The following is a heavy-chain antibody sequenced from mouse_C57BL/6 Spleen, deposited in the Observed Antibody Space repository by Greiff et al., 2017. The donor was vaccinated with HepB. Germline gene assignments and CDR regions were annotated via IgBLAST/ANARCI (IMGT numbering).Heavy chain of an antibody. J-gene: IGHJ4*01. V-gene: IGHV1-64*01. CDR1: GYTFTSYW. CDR3: SPYYYGSSYGYAMDD. Sequence: QVHVKQPGAELVKPGASVKLSCKASGYTFTSYWMHWVKQRPGQGLEWIGMIHPNSGSTNYNEKFKSKATLTVDKSSSTAYMQLSSLTSEDSAVYYCSPYYYGSSYGYAMDDWGQGTSVTVSS. CDR2: IHPNSGST. D-gene: IGHD1-1*01.